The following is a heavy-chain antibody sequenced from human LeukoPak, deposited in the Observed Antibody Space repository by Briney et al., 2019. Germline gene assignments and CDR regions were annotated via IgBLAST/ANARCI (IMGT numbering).Heavy chain of an antibody. J-gene: IGHJ4*02. D-gene: IGHD3-22*01. Sequence: ASVKVSCKASGYTFTSYYMHWVRQAPGQGLEWMGIIDPSGGSTSYAQNLQGRVTVTTDTSTSTAYMELRSLRSDDTAVYYCARYYYDSSGSLDYWGQGTLVTVSS. V-gene: IGHV1-46*01. CDR2: IDPSGGST. CDR3: ARYYYDSSGSLDY. CDR1: GYTFTSYY.